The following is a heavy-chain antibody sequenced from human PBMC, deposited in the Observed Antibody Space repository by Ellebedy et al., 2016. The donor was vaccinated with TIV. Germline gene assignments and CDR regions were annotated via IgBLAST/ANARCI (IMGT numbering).Heavy chain of an antibody. CDR3: ARDGSSYYFDY. J-gene: IGHJ4*02. Sequence: SVKVSXKASGGTFSSYAISWVRQAPGQGLEWMGGIIPIFGTANYAQKFQGRVTITADKSTSTAYMELSSLRSEDTAVYYCARDGSSYYFDYWGQGTLVTVSS. CDR1: GGTFSSYA. CDR2: IIPIFGTA. V-gene: IGHV1-69*06. D-gene: IGHD6-6*01.